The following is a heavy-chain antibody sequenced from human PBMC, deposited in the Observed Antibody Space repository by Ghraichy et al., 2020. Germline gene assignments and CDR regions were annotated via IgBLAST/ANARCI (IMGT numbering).Heavy chain of an antibody. V-gene: IGHV4-30-2*01. CDR1: GGSISSGGYS. CDR2: IYHSGST. Sequence: SETLSLTCAVSGGSISSGGYSWRWIRQPPGKGLEWIGSIYHSGSTYYNPSLKSRVTISVDRSKNQFSLKLSSVTAADTAVYYCARGVGYQYNWFDPWGQGTLVTVSS. CDR3: ARGVGYQYNWFDP. D-gene: IGHD3-16*02. J-gene: IGHJ5*02.